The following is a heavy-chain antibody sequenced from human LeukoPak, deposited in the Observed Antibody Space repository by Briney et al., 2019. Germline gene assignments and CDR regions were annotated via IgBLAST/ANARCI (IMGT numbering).Heavy chain of an antibody. J-gene: IGHJ3*02. CDR3: ARTDCSGGSCYAGDAFDI. CDR1: GYTVTGYY. CDR2: VNPNSGGT. V-gene: IGHV1-2*02. D-gene: IGHD2-15*01. Sequence: GASVKVSCKASGYTVTGYYMHWVRPAPGQGLEGMVWVNPNSGGTNYAQKFQGRVTMTRDTSISTAYMELSRLRSDDTAVYYCARTDCSGGSCYAGDAFDIWGQGTMVTVSS.